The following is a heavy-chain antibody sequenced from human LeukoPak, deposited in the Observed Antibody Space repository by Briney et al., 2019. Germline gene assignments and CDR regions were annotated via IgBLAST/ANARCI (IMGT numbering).Heavy chain of an antibody. CDR3: ARVPGAFDI. CDR2: ISYDGSNK. V-gene: IGHV3-30*03. J-gene: IGHJ3*02. Sequence: TGGSLRLSCAASGFTFSSYGMHWVRQAPGKGLEWVTLISYDGSNKYYADSVKGRFTISRDNSKNTLYLQMNSLRAGDTAVYYCARVPGAFDIWGQGTMVTVSS. CDR1: GFTFSSYG.